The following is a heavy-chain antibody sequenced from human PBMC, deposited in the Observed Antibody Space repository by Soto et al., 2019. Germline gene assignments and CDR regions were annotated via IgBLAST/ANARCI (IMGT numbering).Heavy chain of an antibody. Sequence: GGSLRLSCAASGDTFSGYWMHWVRQAPGKGLVWVARINSEGSSTTYADSVKGRFTISRDNAENTLHLQMNSLRVEDTAVYYCARACCNQQKWFDPWGQGTLVTVSS. CDR2: INSEGSST. D-gene: IGHD6-13*01. V-gene: IGHV3-74*03. CDR1: GDTFSGYW. J-gene: IGHJ5*02. CDR3: ARACCNQQKWFDP.